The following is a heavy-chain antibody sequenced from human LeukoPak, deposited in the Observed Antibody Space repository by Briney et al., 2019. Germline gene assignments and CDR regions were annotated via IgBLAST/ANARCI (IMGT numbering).Heavy chain of an antibody. D-gene: IGHD3-10*01. Sequence: GGSLRLSCAASGFTFSSYWMHWVRQAPGKGLVWVSRINSDGSSTSYADSVRGRFSISRDNAKNTLYLQMNSLRAEDTAVYFCARGGVDYYGSGTYYLMYYFDYWGQGALVTVSS. V-gene: IGHV3-74*01. CDR3: ARGGVDYYGSGTYYLMYYFDY. J-gene: IGHJ4*02. CDR1: GFTFSSYW. CDR2: INSDGSST.